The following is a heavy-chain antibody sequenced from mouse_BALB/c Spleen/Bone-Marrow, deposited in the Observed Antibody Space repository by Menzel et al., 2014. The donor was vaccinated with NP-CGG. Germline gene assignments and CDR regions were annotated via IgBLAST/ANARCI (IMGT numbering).Heavy chain of an antibody. V-gene: IGHV1S41*01. Sequence: DLVKPGASVKLSCKASGYTFTSYWNNWVKQRPGQGLEWIGRISPGSGNIYYNEMFKVKATLTVDASSSTAHIQLSSLSSEDSAVYFCARSYYVSSPYAMDYWGQGTTVTVSS. CDR2: ISPGSGNI. CDR3: ARSYYVSSPYAMDY. J-gene: IGHJ4*01. D-gene: IGHD1-1*01. CDR1: GYTFTSYW.